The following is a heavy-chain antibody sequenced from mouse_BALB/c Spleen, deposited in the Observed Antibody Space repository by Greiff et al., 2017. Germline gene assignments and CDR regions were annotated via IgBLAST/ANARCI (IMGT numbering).Heavy chain of an antibody. V-gene: IGHV2-2*02. CDR2: IWSGGST. Sequence: VQLQESGPGLVQPSRSRSITCTASGFSLTSFGVHWVRQSPGKGLEWLGVIWSGGSTDYYAAFIYSLSISKDNTKSQVFFQMNRLQANDTAIDYCDTSTMITTDESMDYWGQGTSVTVSS. D-gene: IGHD2-4*01. J-gene: IGHJ4*01. CDR3: DTSTMITTDESMDY. CDR1: GFSLTSFG.